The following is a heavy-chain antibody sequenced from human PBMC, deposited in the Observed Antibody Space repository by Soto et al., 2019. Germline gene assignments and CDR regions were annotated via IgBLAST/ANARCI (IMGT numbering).Heavy chain of an antibody. Sequence: GGSLRLSCAASGFTFRNFAMSWVRQAPGKGLEWVSTISTSGVNTYYADSVKGRFTISRDNSKNMLFLQMNNLRAEDTAVYYCAKDAEGTYSRPLDYWGQGTLVTVSS. D-gene: IGHD3-10*01. CDR1: GFTFRNFA. J-gene: IGHJ4*02. CDR3: AKDAEGTYSRPLDY. CDR2: ISTSGVNT. V-gene: IGHV3-23*01.